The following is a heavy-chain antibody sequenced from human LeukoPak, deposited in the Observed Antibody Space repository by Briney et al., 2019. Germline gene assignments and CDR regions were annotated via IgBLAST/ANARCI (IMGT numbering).Heavy chain of an antibody. CDR1: GGTFSSYA. Sequence: SVKVSCKASGGTFSSYAISWVRQAPGQGLEWMGGIIPIFGTANYAQKLQGRVTMTTDTSTSTAYMELRSLRSDDTAVYYCAREEVGCSGGSCYYYGMDVWGQGTTVTVSS. D-gene: IGHD2-15*01. CDR3: AREEVGCSGGSCYYYGMDV. V-gene: IGHV1-69*05. CDR2: IIPIFGTA. J-gene: IGHJ6*02.